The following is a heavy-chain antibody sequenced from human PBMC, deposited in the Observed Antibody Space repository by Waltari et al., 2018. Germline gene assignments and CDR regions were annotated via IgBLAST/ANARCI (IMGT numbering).Heavy chain of an antibody. CDR2: INSNTGDS. D-gene: IGHD1-1*01. V-gene: IGHV1-2*02. Sequence: QVHLVQSGAEVKQPGASVRVPCKPSGSTFTAYYLHWVRQAPGQGLEWMAWINSNTGDSQSAQTFEGRVTVTRDTSLTTAYLELSGLRSDDTALYYCARETLPGNKIIDYWGQGTLVTVSS. CDR3: ARETLPGNKIIDY. J-gene: IGHJ4*02. CDR1: GSTFTAYY.